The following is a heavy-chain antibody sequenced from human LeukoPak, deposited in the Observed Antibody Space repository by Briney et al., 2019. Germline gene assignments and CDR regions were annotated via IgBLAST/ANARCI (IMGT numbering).Heavy chain of an antibody. Sequence: GGSLRLFCAASGFTFRSYGMGWVRQAPGEGLEWVSGISYSGGSTHYTDSVKGRFTISRDNSKNTLYLQMNSLRVEDTAVYYCAKDSDELIAAAYNWFDPWGQGTLVTVSS. J-gene: IGHJ5*02. CDR3: AKDSDELIAAAYNWFDP. CDR2: ISYSGGST. D-gene: IGHD6-13*01. V-gene: IGHV3-23*01. CDR1: GFTFRSYG.